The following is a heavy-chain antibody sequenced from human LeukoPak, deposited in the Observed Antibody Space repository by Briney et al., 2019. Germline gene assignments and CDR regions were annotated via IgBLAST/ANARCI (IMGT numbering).Heavy chain of an antibody. CDR1: GYTFTGYY. J-gene: IGHJ6*03. Sequence: GASVKVSCKASGYTFTGYYMHWVRQAPGQGLEWMGWINPNSGGTNYAQKFQGRVTMTRDTSISTAYMELSSLRSEDTAVYYCARARTYYDILTGSPRKYYYYYMDVWGKGTTVTISS. V-gene: IGHV1-2*02. D-gene: IGHD3-9*01. CDR2: INPNSGGT. CDR3: ARARTYYDILTGSPRKYYYYYMDV.